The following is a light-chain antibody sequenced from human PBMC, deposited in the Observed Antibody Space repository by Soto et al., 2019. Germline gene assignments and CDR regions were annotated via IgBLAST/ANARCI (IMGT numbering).Light chain of an antibody. CDR2: DVS. CDR3: SSYRHSRTVV. Sequence: QSALTQPASVSGSPGQSITISCTGTSSDVGAFNYVSWYQQHPGKAPRLMIYDVSNRPSGVSNRFSGSKSGNTASLTISGRQAEDEADYYCSSYRHSRTVVFGGGTKLTVL. CDR1: SSDVGAFNY. J-gene: IGLJ2*01. V-gene: IGLV2-14*01.